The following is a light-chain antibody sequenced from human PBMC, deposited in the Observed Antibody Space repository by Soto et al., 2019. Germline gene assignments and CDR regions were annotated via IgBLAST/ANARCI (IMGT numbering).Light chain of an antibody. V-gene: IGLV1-40*01. CDR3: QSYDNSLSGHV. Sequence: SVLTQPPSVSGAPGQRVTISCTGSSSNVGAGYGVHWYQQLPGTAPKLLIYGDTNRPSGVPARFFGSKSGTSASLAITGLQAEDEADYYCQSYDNSLSGHVFGTGTKVTVL. CDR1: SSNVGAGYG. J-gene: IGLJ1*01. CDR2: GDT.